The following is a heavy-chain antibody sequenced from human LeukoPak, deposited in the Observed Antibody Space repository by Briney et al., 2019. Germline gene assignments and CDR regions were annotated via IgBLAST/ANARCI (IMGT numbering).Heavy chain of an antibody. CDR2: ISSSSSYI. Sequence: GGSLRLSCAASGFTFSSYSMNWVRQAPGKGLEWVSSISSSSSYIYYADSVKGRFTISRDNAKNSLYLQMNSLRAEDTAVYYCAKSSSGPVYFDSWGQGTLVTVSS. V-gene: IGHV3-21*04. J-gene: IGHJ4*02. D-gene: IGHD3-22*01. CDR3: AKSSSGPVYFDS. CDR1: GFTFSSYS.